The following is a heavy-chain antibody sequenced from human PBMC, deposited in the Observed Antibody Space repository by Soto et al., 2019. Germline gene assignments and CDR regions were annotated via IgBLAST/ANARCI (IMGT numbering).Heavy chain of an antibody. D-gene: IGHD1-26*01. CDR2: ISSSGSTI. CDR1: GFTFSDYY. J-gene: IGHJ3*02. V-gene: IGHV3-11*01. Sequence: QVQLVESGGGLVKPGGSLRLSCAASGFTFSDYYMSWIRQAPGKGLEWVSYISSSGSTIYYADSVKGRFTISRDNAKNSLYVQKNSLRAEDTAVYYCARRSLELELRSDPNGAFDIWGQGTMVTVSS. CDR3: ARRSLELELRSDPNGAFDI.